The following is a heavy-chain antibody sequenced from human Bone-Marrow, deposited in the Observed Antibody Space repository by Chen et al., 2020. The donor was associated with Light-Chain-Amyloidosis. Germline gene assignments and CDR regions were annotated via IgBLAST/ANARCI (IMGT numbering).Heavy chain of an antibody. D-gene: IGHD6-13*01. J-gene: IGHJ1*01. CDR2: IWYDGSNK. CDR3: AREAAAAGTAEYFQH. V-gene: IGHV3-33*01. CDR1: GFTFSSYG. Sequence: QVQLVESGGGVVQPGRSLRLSCAASGFTFSSYGMHSVRQAPGKGLEWVAVIWYDGSNKYYADSVKGRFTISRDNSKNTLYLQMNSLRAEDTAVYYCAREAAAAGTAEYFQHWGQGTLVTVSS.